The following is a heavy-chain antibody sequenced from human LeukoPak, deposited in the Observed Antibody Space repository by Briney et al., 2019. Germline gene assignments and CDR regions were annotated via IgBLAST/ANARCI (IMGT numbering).Heavy chain of an antibody. CDR1: GYTFTSYD. Sequence: GASVKVSCKASGYTFTSYDVNWVRQATGQGLEWVGWMNPNSGNTGYAQKFRGRVTMTEDTSTDTAYMDLSSLRSEDTAMYYCATDGLGGFNFDYWGQGTLVTVSS. J-gene: IGHJ4*02. V-gene: IGHV1-8*01. CDR3: ATDGLGGFNFDY. D-gene: IGHD1-26*01. CDR2: MNPNSGNT.